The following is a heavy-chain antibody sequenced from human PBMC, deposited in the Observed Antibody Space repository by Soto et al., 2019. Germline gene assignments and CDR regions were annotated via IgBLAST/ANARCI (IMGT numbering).Heavy chain of an antibody. D-gene: IGHD3-3*01. CDR2: ISAYNGNT. V-gene: IGHV1-18*01. J-gene: IGHJ5*02. CDR3: AVYYDFWSGAQQGWFDP. Sequence: ASVKVSCKASGYTFTSYGISWVRQAPGQVLEWMGWISAYNGNTNYAQKLQGRVTMTTDTSTSTAYMELRSLRSDDTAVYYCAVYYDFWSGAQQGWFDPWGQGTLVTVSS. CDR1: GYTFTSYG.